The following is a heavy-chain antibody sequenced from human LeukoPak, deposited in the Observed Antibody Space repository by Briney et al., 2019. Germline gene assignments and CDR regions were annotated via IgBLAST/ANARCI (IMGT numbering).Heavy chain of an antibody. CDR3: TTGVWFDP. J-gene: IGHJ5*02. V-gene: IGHV3-15*01. CDR1: GFTFSNAW. CDR2: IKSKTGGGTT. Sequence: GGSLRLSCAASGFTFSNAWMSWVRQAPGKGLEWVGRIKSKTGGGTTDYAAPVKGRFTISRDDSKNTLYLQMNSLKTEDTAVYYCTTGVWFDPWGQGTLVTVSS.